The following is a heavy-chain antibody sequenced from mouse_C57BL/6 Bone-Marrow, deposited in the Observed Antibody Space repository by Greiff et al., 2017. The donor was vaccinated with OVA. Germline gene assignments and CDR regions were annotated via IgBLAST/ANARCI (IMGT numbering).Heavy chain of an antibody. CDR2: IIANNGFT. V-gene: IGHV1-26*01. CDR1: GYTFTDYY. D-gene: IGHD2-5*01. CDR3: ARVWAYYSKGWFAY. Sequence: VQLQQSGPELVKPGASVKISCKASGYTFTDYYMNWVRQSHGKSLEWIGAIIANNGFTNYTQKFKGKATLTIDKSSSTAYMELHSLTSEDAAVYYCARVWAYYSKGWFAYWGQGTLVTVSA. J-gene: IGHJ3*01.